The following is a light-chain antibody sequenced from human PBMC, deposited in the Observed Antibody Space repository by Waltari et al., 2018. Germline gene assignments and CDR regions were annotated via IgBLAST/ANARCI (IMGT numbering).Light chain of an antibody. CDR1: QILVHTYGNTY. J-gene: IGKJ1*01. CDR3: MPSTHWPPCT. V-gene: IGKV2-30*02. Sequence: DFVMTQSPLSLPATIGQPSSISCNSSQILVHTYGNTYLTWFHQRPCQAPSSLIYKVSNRDSDVPDRFSCSGSGTDFTLKIRRVEAEDAGLYYCMPSTHWPPCTFVQGTNVEI. CDR2: KVS.